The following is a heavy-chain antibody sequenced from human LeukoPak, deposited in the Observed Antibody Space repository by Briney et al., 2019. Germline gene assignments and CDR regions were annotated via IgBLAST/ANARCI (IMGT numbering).Heavy chain of an antibody. J-gene: IGHJ4*02. CDR3: ARGPDYGGNGGGY. CDR1: GGSFSGCY. CDR2: INHSGST. V-gene: IGHV4-34*01. Sequence: SETLSLTCAVYGGSFSGCYWSWIRQPPGKGLEWIGEINHSGSTNYNPSLKSRVTISVDTSKNQFSLKLSSVTAADTAVYYCARGPDYGGNGGGYWGQGTLVTVSS. D-gene: IGHD4-23*01.